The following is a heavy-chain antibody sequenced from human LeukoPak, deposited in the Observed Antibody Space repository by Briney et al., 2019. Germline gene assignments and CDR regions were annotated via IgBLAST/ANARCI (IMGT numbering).Heavy chain of an antibody. Sequence: GGSLRLSCAASGFAFDSYAMHWVRQAPGKGLEWVAIISYDGSDESYADSLKGRFTISRDNSKNTLYLQMNRLRAEDTAVYYCAKDRCSNGVGCYYYYMDVWGKGTTVTISS. J-gene: IGHJ6*03. D-gene: IGHD2-8*01. CDR3: AKDRCSNGVGCYYYYMDV. CDR1: GFAFDSYA. CDR2: ISYDGSDE. V-gene: IGHV3-30*18.